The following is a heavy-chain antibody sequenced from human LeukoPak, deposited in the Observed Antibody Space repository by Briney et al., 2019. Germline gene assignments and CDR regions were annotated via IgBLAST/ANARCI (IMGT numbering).Heavy chain of an antibody. Sequence: GGSLRLSCAASGFTFSSYAMHWVRQAPGKGLEWVAVISYDGSNKYYADSVKGRFTISRDNSKNTLYLQMNSLRAEDTAVYYCAREGLLSSSFDYWGQGTLVTVSS. CDR1: GFTFSSYA. CDR3: AREGLLSSSFDY. D-gene: IGHD6-13*01. J-gene: IGHJ4*02. CDR2: ISYDGSNK. V-gene: IGHV3-30-3*01.